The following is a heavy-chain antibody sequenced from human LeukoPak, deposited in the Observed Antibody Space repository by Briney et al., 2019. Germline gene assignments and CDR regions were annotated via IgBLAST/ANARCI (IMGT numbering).Heavy chain of an antibody. CDR3: AKGHTGSSYDAFDI. Sequence: PGGSLRLSCAASGFTFSSYGMSWVRQAPGKGLEWGSTINGPVASTYYTDSVKGRFTISRDNTNNTLYLRMNSLRAEDTAVYYCAKGHTGSSYDAFDIWGQGTMVTVSS. D-gene: IGHD1-1*01. CDR2: INGPVAST. CDR1: GFTFSSYG. V-gene: IGHV3-23*01. J-gene: IGHJ3*02.